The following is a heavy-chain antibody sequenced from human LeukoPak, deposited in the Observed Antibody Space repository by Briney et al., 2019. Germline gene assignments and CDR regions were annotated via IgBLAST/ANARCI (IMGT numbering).Heavy chain of an antibody. V-gene: IGHV1-69*04. J-gene: IGHJ6*02. CDR1: GGTFSSYA. CDR2: IIPILGIA. CDR3: ARDLRFKLRFLEWRAPRYGMDV. D-gene: IGHD3-3*01. Sequence: SVKVSCKASGGTFSSYAISWVRQAPGQGLEWMGRIIPILGIANYAQKFQGRVTITADKSTSTAYMELSSLRSEDTAVYYCARDLRFKLRFLEWRAPRYGMDVWGQGTTVTVSS.